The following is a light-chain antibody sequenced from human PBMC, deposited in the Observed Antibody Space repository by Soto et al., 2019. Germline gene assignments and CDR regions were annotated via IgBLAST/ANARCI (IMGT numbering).Light chain of an antibody. V-gene: IGKV1-9*01. CDR1: RGIISY. Sequence: IQLTQSPSSLSASVGYRVTITCQASRGIISYLAWYQQKPGKAPKLLVYSASTLQSGVPSRFSGSGSGPDFTLTISSLQPEDSATYFCQQLNSYPQTFGQGTRLEIK. CDR2: SAS. J-gene: IGKJ5*01. CDR3: QQLNSYPQT.